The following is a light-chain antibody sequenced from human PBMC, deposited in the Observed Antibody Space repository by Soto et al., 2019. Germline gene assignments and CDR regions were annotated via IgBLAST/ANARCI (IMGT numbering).Light chain of an antibody. J-gene: IGKJ4*01. CDR1: QSVSSN. CDR2: GAS. Sequence: EIVMTQSPATLSVSPGERATLSCRANQSVSSNLDWYQQKPGQAPRLLIYGASTRATGIPARFSGSGSGTEFTLTISSLQSEDFAVYYCQQYNNWPLTFGGGTKVEIK. CDR3: QQYNNWPLT. V-gene: IGKV3-15*01.